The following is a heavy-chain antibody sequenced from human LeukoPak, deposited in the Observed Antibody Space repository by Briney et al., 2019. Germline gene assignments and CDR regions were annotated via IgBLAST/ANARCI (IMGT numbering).Heavy chain of an antibody. J-gene: IGHJ4*02. V-gene: IGHV3-66*02. CDR1: GFSVSANY. Sequence: GGSLRLSCTAPGFSVSANYMSWVRQAPVKGLEWVSVIHNGGDTYYADSVKGRFTISRDNSKNTLYLQMNSLRAEDTAVYYCARERYCSGASCPNSNRYFDFWGQGTLVTVSS. D-gene: IGHD2-15*01. CDR2: IHNGGDT. CDR3: ARERYCSGASCPNSNRYFDF.